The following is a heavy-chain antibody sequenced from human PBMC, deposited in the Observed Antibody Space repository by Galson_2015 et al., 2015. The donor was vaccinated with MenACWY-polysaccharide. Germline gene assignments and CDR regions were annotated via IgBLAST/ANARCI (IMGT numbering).Heavy chain of an antibody. CDR1: GFTFSRYG. J-gene: IGHJ4*02. CDR2: IRNDGGNK. CDR3: AKDRDSSSSDPDY. D-gene: IGHD6-6*01. Sequence: LRLSCAASGFTFSRYGMHWVRQAPGKGLEWVTFIRNDGGNKYYADSVKGRFTISRDNSKNTLYLQMNSLRAEDTAVYYCAKDRDSSSSDPDYWGQGTLVTVSS. V-gene: IGHV3-30*02.